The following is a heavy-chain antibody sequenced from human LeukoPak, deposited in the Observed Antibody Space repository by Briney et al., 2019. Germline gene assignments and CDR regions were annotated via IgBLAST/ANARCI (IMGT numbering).Heavy chain of an antibody. J-gene: IGHJ4*02. CDR2: IKQDGSEK. CDR3: ARDRTRWFH. CDR1: GFNSSSYW. D-gene: IGHD2-15*01. V-gene: IGHV3-7*01. Sequence: SGGSLRLSCAASGFNSSSYWMSWVHQAPGKGLEWVANIKQDGSEKFYVDSVKGRFTISRDNAKNSLYLQMNSLRAEDTAVYYCARDRTRWFHWGQGTLVTVSS.